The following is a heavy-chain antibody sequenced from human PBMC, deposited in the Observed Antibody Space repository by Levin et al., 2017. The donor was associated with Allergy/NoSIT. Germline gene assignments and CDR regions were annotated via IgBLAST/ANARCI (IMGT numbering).Heavy chain of an antibody. Sequence: GGSLRLSCAASGFTFSSYSMNWVRQAPGKGLEWVSSISSSSSYIYYADSVKGRFTISRDNAKNSLYLQMNSLRAEDTAVYYCARVEGYDYIWGSYRLDYYFDYWGQGTLVTVSS. CDR1: GFTFSSYS. D-gene: IGHD3-16*02. CDR2: ISSSSSYI. V-gene: IGHV3-21*01. J-gene: IGHJ4*02. CDR3: ARVEGYDYIWGSYRLDYYFDY.